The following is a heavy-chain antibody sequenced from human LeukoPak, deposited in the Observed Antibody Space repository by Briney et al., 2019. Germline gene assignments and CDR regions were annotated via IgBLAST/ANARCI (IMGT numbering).Heavy chain of an antibody. CDR3: ARDYCSGGSCYSDY. J-gene: IGHJ4*02. CDR2: INTNTGNP. V-gene: IGHV7-4-1*02. D-gene: IGHD2-15*01. Sequence: ASVTVSCKASGYTFTSYAMNWVRQAPGQGLEWMGWINTNTGNPTYAQGFTGRFVFSLDTSVSTAYLQISSLKAEDTAVYYCARDYCSGGSCYSDYWGQGTLVTVSS. CDR1: GYTFTSYA.